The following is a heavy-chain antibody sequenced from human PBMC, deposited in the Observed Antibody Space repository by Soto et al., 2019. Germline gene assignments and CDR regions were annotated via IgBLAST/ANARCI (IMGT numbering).Heavy chain of an antibody. D-gene: IGHD6-19*01. J-gene: IGHJ4*02. CDR2: VSRSGSNT. CDR3: AKTAGYSSSAVDY. V-gene: IGHV3-23*01. Sequence: GGSLRLSCAASGFTFSSYAMSWVRQVPGRGLEWVSAVSRSGSNTYYADSVKGRFSISRDNSKNTLYLQMTSLRAEDTAVFYCAKTAGYSSSAVDYWGQGTLVTVSS. CDR1: GFTFSSYA.